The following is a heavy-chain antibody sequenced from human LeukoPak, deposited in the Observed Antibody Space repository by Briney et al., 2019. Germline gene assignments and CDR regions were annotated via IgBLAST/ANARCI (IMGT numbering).Heavy chain of an antibody. J-gene: IGHJ4*02. V-gene: IGHV3-7*04. CDR1: GFTFSTYW. CDR2: IKGDGSEK. Sequence: PGGSLRLSCAASGFTFSTYWMLWVRQAPGKGLEWVANIKGDGSEKHCVDSVKGRFTISRDNAKSTLYLQMNSLRADDTALYYCARGMTWSAYWGQGTMVAVAS. CDR3: ARGMTWSAY. D-gene: IGHD2-21*02.